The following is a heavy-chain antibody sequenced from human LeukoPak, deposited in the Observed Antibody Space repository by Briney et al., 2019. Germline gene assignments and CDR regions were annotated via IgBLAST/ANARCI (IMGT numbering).Heavy chain of an antibody. CDR2: INHSGST. CDR1: GGSFSGYY. V-gene: IGHV4-34*01. Sequence: PSETLSLTCAVYGGSFSGYYWSWIRQPPGKGLEWIGEINHSGSTNYNPSLKSRVTISVDTSKNQFSLKLSSVTAADTAVYYCARDNRYCSSTSCYAGYYYYMDVWGKGTTVTISS. CDR3: ARDNRYCSSTSCYAGYYYYMDV. D-gene: IGHD2-2*01. J-gene: IGHJ6*03.